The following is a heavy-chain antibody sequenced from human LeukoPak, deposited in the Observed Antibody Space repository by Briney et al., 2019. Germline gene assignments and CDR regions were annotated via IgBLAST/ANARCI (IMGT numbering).Heavy chain of an antibody. V-gene: IGHV3-30*18. J-gene: IGHJ4*02. CDR3: AKERADWRYFDY. D-gene: IGHD3-9*01. CDR2: MSFDGSHT. Sequence: GGSLRLSCAASGFTFGSYGMHWVRQAPGKGLEWVAVMSFDGSHTYYADSVKGRFTISRDNSKNTLYLQMNSLRAEDTAVYYCAKERADWRYFDYWGQGTLVTVSS. CDR1: GFTFGSYG.